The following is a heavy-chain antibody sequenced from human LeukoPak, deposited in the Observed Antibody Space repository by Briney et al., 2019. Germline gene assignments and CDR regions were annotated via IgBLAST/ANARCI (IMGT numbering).Heavy chain of an antibody. J-gene: IGHJ6*03. Sequence: TSETLSLTCTVSGGSISSYYWSWIRQPAGKGLEWIGRIYTSGSTNYNPSLESRVTISVDTSKNQFSLKVTSVTAADTAVYYCARYYYYYYMDVWGKGTTVTVSS. V-gene: IGHV4-4*07. CDR3: ARYYYYYYMDV. CDR1: GGSISSYY. CDR2: IYTSGST.